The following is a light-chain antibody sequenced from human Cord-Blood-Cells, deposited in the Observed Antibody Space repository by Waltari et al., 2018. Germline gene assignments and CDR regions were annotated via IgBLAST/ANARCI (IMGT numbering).Light chain of an antibody. Sequence: EVVLTQSPATLSSSPGERATLSCRARQSVSSYLAWYQQKPGQAPRLLIYDASNRATGIPARFSGSGSGTDFTLTISSLEPEDVAVYYCQQRSNWLTFGGGTKVEIK. J-gene: IGKJ4*01. CDR2: DAS. V-gene: IGKV3-11*01. CDR3: QQRSNWLT. CDR1: QSVSSY.